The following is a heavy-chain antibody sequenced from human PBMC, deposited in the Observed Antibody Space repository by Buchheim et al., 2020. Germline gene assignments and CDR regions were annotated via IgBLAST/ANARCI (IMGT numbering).Heavy chain of an antibody. Sequence: EVQLVESGGGLVQPGRSLRLSCAASGFNFHDYAMHWVRQAPGKGLEWVSDISWNGAMIDYADSVKGRFTISRDSALYLQMNSLRPEDTAFHYCVAGRYYTNSYFEFWGQG. D-gene: IGHD3-3*01. CDR1: GFNFHDYA. V-gene: IGHV3-9*01. CDR3: VAGRYYTNSYFEF. J-gene: IGHJ4*02. CDR2: ISWNGAMI.